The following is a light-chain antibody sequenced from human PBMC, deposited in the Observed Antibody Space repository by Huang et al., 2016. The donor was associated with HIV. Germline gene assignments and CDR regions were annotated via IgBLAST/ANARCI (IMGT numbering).Light chain of an antibody. CDR3: QQYSSLPRT. V-gene: IGKV3-20*01. J-gene: IGKJ1*01. CDR2: AAS. Sequence: EIVLTQSPGTLSLSLGGRATLSCRASQSVSNNYLAWYQQKLGEAPRLLIYAASSRATGIPDRFSGSGSSTDFTLTINRLEPEDFAVYYCQQYSSLPRTFGQGTKVEI. CDR1: QSVSNNY.